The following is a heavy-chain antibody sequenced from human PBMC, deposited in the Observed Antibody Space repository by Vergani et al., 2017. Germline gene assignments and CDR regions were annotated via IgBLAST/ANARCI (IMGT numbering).Heavy chain of an antibody. Sequence: QVQLVQSGAEVKKPGASVKVSCKASGYTFSSCFMHWVRQAPGQGLEWMGIINPSGGSTRYAQKFQGRVTMTRDTSTSTVYMELSSLRSEDTAVYYCARTSSTPYCSSTRCHLDYWGQGTLVTVSS. CDR2: INPSGGST. CDR3: ARTSSTPYCSSTRCHLDY. CDR1: GYTFSSCF. J-gene: IGHJ4*02. D-gene: IGHD2-2*01. V-gene: IGHV1-46*03.